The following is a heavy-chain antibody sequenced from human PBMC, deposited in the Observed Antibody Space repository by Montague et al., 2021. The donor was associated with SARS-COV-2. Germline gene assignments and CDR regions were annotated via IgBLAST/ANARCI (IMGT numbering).Heavy chain of an antibody. J-gene: IGHJ4*02. Sequence: SETLSLTCAVYGRSFSDYHWTWIRQSPGGGLELIGQINYGGSTKYNPSLRSRVTISIDTSKNQFSLKLTSVTAADTAVYYCARGAPGYWGQGTLVTVSS. CDR2: INYGGST. V-gene: IGHV4-34*01. D-gene: IGHD1-1*01. CDR3: ARGAPGY. CDR1: GRSFSDYH.